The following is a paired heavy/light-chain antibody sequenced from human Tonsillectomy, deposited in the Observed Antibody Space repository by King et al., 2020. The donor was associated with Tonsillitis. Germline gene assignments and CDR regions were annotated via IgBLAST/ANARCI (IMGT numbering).Light chain of an antibody. V-gene: IGLV1-40*01. CDR3: QSYDSSLRDVV. J-gene: IGLJ2*01. Sequence: QSVLTQPASVSGAPGQRVTISCTGSSSNIGAGYDVHWYQQLPGTAPKLLIYRDIIRPSGVPDRFSGSKSDASASLAITGLQAMDEADYYCQSYDSSLRDVVFGGGTKVTVL. CDR1: SSNIGAGYD. CDR2: RDI.
Heavy chain of an antibody. V-gene: IGHV5-51*03. Sequence: EVLLVQSGAEVRKPGESLKISCKGSGYSFPDYWIAWVRQLPGKGLEWMGVIYPGDSDTRYSPSFEGQVTISADKSIRTAYLQWSSLQASDTAMYYCAKTYSSVWPENFEYWGRGTLVTVSS. D-gene: IGHD6-19*01. CDR2: IYPGDSDT. CDR1: GYSFPDYW. J-gene: IGHJ1*01. CDR3: AKTYSSVWPENFEY.